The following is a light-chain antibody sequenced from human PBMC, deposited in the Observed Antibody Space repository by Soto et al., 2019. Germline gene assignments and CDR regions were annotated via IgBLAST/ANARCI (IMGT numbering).Light chain of an antibody. Sequence: EIVMTQSPATLSVSPGEGATLSCRASQRISTNLAWYQQKPGQAPRLLIYDASNRATGIPARFSGSGSGTDFTLTISSLEPEDFAVYCCQQRSNWPPEITFGQGTRVEIK. CDR1: QRISTN. V-gene: IGKV3-11*01. CDR2: DAS. CDR3: QQRSNWPPEIT. J-gene: IGKJ5*01.